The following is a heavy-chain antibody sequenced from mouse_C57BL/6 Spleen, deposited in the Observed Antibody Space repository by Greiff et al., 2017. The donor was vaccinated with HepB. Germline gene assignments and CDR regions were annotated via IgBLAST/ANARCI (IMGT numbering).Heavy chain of an antibody. V-gene: IGHV1-7*01. D-gene: IGHD2-4*01. CDR1: GYTFTSYW. J-gene: IGHJ3*01. CDR3: ARIMIRDWFAY. Sequence: QVQLQQSGAELAKPGASVKLSCKASGYTFTSYWMHWVKPRPGQGLEWIGYINPSSGYTKYNQKFKDKATLTADKSSSTAYMQLSSLTYEYSAVYYCARIMIRDWFAYWGQGTLVTVSA. CDR2: INPSSGYT.